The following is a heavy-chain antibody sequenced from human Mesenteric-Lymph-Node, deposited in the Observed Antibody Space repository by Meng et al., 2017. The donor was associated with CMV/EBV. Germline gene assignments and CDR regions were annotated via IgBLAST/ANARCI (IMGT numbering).Heavy chain of an antibody. CDR3: ARVTIFGVVISDY. J-gene: IGHJ4*02. V-gene: IGHV4-39*07. CDR2: IYYSGST. CDR1: GGSISSSSYY. Sequence: SETLSLTCTVSGGSISSSSYYWGWIRQPPGKGLEWIGSIYYSGSTYYNPSLKSRVTISVDTSKNQFSLKLSSVTAADTAVYYCARVTIFGVVISDYWGQGTLVTVSS. D-gene: IGHD3-3*01.